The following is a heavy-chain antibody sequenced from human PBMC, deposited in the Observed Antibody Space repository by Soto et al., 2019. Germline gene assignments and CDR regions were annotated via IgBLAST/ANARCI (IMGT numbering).Heavy chain of an antibody. D-gene: IGHD4-17*01. V-gene: IGHV3-33*01. J-gene: IGHJ6*01. CDR1: GFTFSSYG. CDR3: ARGPMIDDYGDYNYYYYYGMDV. CDR2: IWYDGSNK. Sequence: QVQLVESGGGVVQPGRSLRLSCAASGFTFSSYGMHWVRQAPGKGLEWVAVIWYDGSNKYYADSVKGRFTISRDNSKNTLYLQMNSLRAEDTAVYYCARGPMIDDYGDYNYYYYYGMDVW.